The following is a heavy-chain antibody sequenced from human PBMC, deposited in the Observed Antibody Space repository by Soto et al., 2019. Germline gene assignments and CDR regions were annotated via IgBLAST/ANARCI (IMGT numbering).Heavy chain of an antibody. J-gene: IGHJ4*02. D-gene: IGHD6-19*01. V-gene: IGHV3-23*01. CDR2: ISGSVGTT. CDR1: GFTFSSYA. CDR3: AKDHLFSGWTSGGYFDY. Sequence: ESGGGLVQPGGSLRLSCEASGFTFSSYAMSWVRQAPGKGLEWVSVISGSVGTTYYADSVKGRFTTSRDNSKNTLYLQMNNLRAEDTAVYYCAKDHLFSGWTSGGYFDYWGQGALVTVSS.